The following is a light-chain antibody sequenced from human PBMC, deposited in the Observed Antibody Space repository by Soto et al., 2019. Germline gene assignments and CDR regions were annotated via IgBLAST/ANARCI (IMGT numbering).Light chain of an antibody. CDR1: SSNIGSNA. CDR2: TFA. Sequence: QPVLTQPPSASGTPGQRVTISCSGSSSNIGSNAVNWYQQLPGTAPKLLIYTFAQRPSGVPDRLSGSKSGTSASLAISGLQSEDEADYYCASWDVSLNAWVFGGGTKLTVL. CDR3: ASWDVSLNAWV. J-gene: IGLJ3*02. V-gene: IGLV1-44*01.